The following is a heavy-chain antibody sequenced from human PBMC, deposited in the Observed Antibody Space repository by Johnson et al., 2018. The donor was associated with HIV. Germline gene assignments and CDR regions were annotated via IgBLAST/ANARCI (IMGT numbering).Heavy chain of an antibody. Sequence: VQLVESGGGVVQPGRSLRLSCAASGFTFSSYAMHWVRQAPGKGLEWVAVISYDGSNKYYADSVKGRFTISRDTSKNTLYLQMNSLRAEDTAVYYCASGEVHIPESYYVTVSRAFDIWGQGTMVSVSS. CDR1: GFTFSSYA. CDR3: ASGEVHIPESYYVTVSRAFDI. D-gene: IGHD1-26*01. V-gene: IGHV3-30-3*01. CDR2: ISYDGSNK. J-gene: IGHJ3*02.